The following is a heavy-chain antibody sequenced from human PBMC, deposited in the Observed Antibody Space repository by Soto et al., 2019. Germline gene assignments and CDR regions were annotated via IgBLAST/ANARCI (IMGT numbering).Heavy chain of an antibody. CDR3: AFADPYYYYGMDV. CDR1: GGSISSYY. CDR2: IYYSGST. V-gene: IGHV4-59*08. J-gene: IGHJ6*02. Sequence: PSETLSLTCTVSGGSISSYYWSWIRQPPGKGLEWIGYIYYSGSTNYNPSLKSRVTISVDTSKNQFSLKLSSVTAADTAVYYCAFADPYYYYGMDVWGQGTTVTVSS.